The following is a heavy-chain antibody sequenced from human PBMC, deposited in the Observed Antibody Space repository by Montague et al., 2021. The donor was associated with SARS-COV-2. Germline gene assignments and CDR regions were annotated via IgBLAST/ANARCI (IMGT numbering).Heavy chain of an antibody. J-gene: IGHJ4*02. V-gene: IGHV2-5*02. CDR3: VHYASGSYYFHY. CDR1: GFSSTTSTMG. Sequence: PALVKPTQTPTLTCTFSGFSSTTSTMGVGWIRQPPGKALEWLALSYWGDEKRFSPSLKSRLTITKDTFKDQVVLRMTNMDPVDTATYYCVHYASGSYYFHYWGQGTLVTVSS. CDR2: SYWGDEK. D-gene: IGHD3-10*01.